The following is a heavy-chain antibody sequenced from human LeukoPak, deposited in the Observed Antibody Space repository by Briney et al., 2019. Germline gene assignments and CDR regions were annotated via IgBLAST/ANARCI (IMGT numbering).Heavy chain of an antibody. Sequence: ASVKVSCKASGYTFTSYDINWVRQATGQGLEWMGWMNPNSGNTGYAQKFQGRVTMTRNTSISTAYMELSSLRSEDTAVYYCARGENRWSWDYYGMDVWGQGTTVTVSS. CDR1: GYTFTSYD. CDR3: ARGENRWSWDYYGMDV. CDR2: MNPNSGNT. V-gene: IGHV1-8*01. J-gene: IGHJ6*02. D-gene: IGHD1-26*01.